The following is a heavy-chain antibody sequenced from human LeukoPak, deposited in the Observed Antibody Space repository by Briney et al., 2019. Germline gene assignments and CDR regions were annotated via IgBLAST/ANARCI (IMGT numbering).Heavy chain of an antibody. J-gene: IGHJ5*02. CDR3: ARAPGGAASVRWFDP. CDR1: GGSFSGYY. Sequence: SETLSLTCAVYGGSFSGYYWSWIRQPPGKGLEWIGEINHSGSTNYNPSLKSRVTISVDTSKNQFSLKLSSVTAADTAVYYCARAPGGAASVRWFDPWGQGTMVTVSS. V-gene: IGHV4-34*01. D-gene: IGHD2-15*01. CDR2: INHSGST.